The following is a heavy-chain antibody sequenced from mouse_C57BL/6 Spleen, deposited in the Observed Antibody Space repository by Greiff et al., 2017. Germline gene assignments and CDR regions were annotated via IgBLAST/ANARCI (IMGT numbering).Heavy chain of an antibody. CDR2: IWTGGGT. V-gene: IGHV2-9-1*01. D-gene: IGHD1-1*01. Sequence: VQRVESGPGLVAPSQRLSITCTVSGFSLTSYAISWVRQPPGKGLEWLGVIWTGGGTNYNSALKSRLSISKDNSKSQVFLKMNSLQTDDTARYYCARKADYYGSSYGFDYWGQGTTLTVSS. CDR3: ARKADYYGSSYGFDY. CDR1: GFSLTSYA. J-gene: IGHJ2*01.